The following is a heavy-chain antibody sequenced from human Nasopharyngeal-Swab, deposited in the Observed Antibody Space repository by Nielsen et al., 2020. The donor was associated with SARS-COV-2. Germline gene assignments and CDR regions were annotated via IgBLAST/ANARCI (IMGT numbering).Heavy chain of an antibody. CDR2: MSGRGEKT. D-gene: IGHD4-23*01. CDR3: AGGNSADH. V-gene: IGHV3-23*01. Sequence: GESLKISCAASGFTFTSYAMNWVRHAPGKGLEWVSGMSGRGEKTYYAESVKGRFTISRDISKNTLYLQMNGLRAEDTAVYYCAGGNSADHWGQGTLVTVSS. J-gene: IGHJ4*02. CDR1: GFTFTSYA.